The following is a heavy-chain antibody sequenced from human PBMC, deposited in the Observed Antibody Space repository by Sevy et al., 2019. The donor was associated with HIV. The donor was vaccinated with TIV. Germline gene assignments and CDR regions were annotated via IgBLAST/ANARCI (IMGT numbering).Heavy chain of an antibody. CDR2: LSGNGGCT. J-gene: IGHJ3*02. V-gene: IGHV3-23*01. Sequence: GGSLRLSCAASGFTFSSYAMNWVRQAPGKGLEWVSELSGNGGCTNYADSVKGRFTISRDNSKNTLYLQMNSLRAEDTAIYYCAKDRVWELGDAFDIWGQGTMVTVSS. CDR3: AKDRVWELGDAFDI. D-gene: IGHD1-26*01. CDR1: GFTFSSYA.